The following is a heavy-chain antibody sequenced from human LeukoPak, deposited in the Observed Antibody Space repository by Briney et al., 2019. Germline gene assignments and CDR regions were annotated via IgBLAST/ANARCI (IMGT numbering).Heavy chain of an antibody. CDR2: IRSDGSDK. V-gene: IGHV3-30*02. Sequence: PGGSLRLSCTASGFTFSSYGIHWVRQAPGKGLEWVAFIRSDGSDKYYADSLKGRFTISRDNSKNTLDLQMTSLRDEDTAVYYCAKERDLVRATYYFGSWGQGTLVTVSS. J-gene: IGHJ4*02. D-gene: IGHD1-26*01. CDR3: AKERDLVRATYYFGS. CDR1: GFTFSSYG.